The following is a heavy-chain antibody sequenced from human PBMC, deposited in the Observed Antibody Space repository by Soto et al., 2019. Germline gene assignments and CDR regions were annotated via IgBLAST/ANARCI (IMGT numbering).Heavy chain of an antibody. CDR2: ILHDGSDE. J-gene: IGHJ3*02. CDR1: GFTFSSYA. V-gene: IGHV3-30-3*01. D-gene: IGHD5-18*01. CDR3: ATAYTYGPDAFDI. Sequence: QVQLVESGGGVVQPGKSLRLSCAASGFTFSSYAMHWVRQAPGKGLECVAVILHDGSDEYYADSVKGRLTVSRNNSKNALNLHMNSLKPEDTAVYFCATAYTYGPDAFDIWGQGTVVTVTS.